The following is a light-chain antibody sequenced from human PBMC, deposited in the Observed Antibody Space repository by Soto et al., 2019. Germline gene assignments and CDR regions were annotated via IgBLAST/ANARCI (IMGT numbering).Light chain of an antibody. V-gene: IGLV2-14*03. CDR2: KVS. Sequence: QSVLTQPASVSGSPGQSITISCTGTSSDVGHPYNYVSWYQQHPGKAPKLLIFKVSNRPSGISGRFSGSKSGNTASLTISGLQAEDEADYYCMSYIDSPSTHWVLGGGTKVTVL. J-gene: IGLJ3*02. CDR1: SSDVGHPYNY. CDR3: MSYIDSPSTHWV.